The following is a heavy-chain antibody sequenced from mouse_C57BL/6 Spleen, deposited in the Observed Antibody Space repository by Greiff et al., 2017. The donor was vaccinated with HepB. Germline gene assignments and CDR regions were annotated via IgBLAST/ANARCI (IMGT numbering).Heavy chain of an antibody. D-gene: IGHD4-1*01. CDR3: TRELGRYYFDY. Sequence: EVKVVESGEGLVKPGGSLKLSCAASGFTFSSYAMSWVRQTPEKRLEWVAYISSGGDYIYYADTVKGRFTISRDNARNTLYLQMSSLKSEDTAMYYCTRELGRYYFDYWGQGTTLTVSS. V-gene: IGHV5-9-1*02. CDR2: ISSGGDYI. CDR1: GFTFSSYA. J-gene: IGHJ2*01.